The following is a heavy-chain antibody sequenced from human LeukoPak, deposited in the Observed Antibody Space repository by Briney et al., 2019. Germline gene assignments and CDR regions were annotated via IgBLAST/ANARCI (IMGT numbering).Heavy chain of an antibody. V-gene: IGHV3-30*02. D-gene: IGHD3-22*01. J-gene: IGHJ4*02. CDR3: ARNYDSSGYADFDY. CDR2: IRYHGSDE. Sequence: PGGSLRLSCAASVFTFRSYGMHWVRQAPGKGLEWVAFIRYHGSDEYYADSVKDRFTISRDNSKNTLYLQMNSLRAEDTAVYYCARNYDSSGYADFDYWGQGTLVTVSS. CDR1: VFTFRSYG.